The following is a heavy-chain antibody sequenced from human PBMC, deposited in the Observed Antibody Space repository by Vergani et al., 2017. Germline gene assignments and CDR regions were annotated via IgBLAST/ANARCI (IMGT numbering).Heavy chain of an antibody. CDR1: GFTFSSYA. CDR2: ISGSGGST. CDR3: AKGYGGYYYGPDAFDI. Sequence: EVQLLESGGGLVQPGGSLRLSCAASGFTFSSYAMSWVRQAPGKGLEWVSAISGSGGSTYYADSVKGRFTISRDNSKNTLYLQMNSLRAEDTAVYYCAKGYGGYYYGPDAFDIWGQGTMVTVSS. J-gene: IGHJ3*02. V-gene: IGHV3-23*01. D-gene: IGHD3-10*01.